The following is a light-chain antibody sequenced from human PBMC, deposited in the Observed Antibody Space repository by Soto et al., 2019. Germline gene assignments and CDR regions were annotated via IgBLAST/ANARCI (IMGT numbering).Light chain of an antibody. V-gene: IGKV3-15*01. CDR1: QSVNSN. Sequence: EIVMTQSPATLSVSPGERATLSCRASQSVNSNLAWYQQKPGQAPRLLIHGASTRATGIPVRFGGSGSGTEFTLTISSLQSEAFAVYYCQQYDNRPPWTFGQGTKVEIK. CDR2: GAS. CDR3: QQYDNRPPWT. J-gene: IGKJ1*01.